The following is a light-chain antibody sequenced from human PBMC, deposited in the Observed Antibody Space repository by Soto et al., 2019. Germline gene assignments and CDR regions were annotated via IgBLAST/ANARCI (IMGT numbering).Light chain of an antibody. J-gene: IGKJ1*01. CDR1: QSLLHSNGYNY. CDR2: LTS. Sequence: DIVMTQSPLSLPVTPGEPASISCRSSQSLLHSNGYNYLDWYLQKPGQSPQLLIYLTSNRASGVPDRFXGXGSGXXXXXXXXXXXXXDVGVYYCMQALQTPWTFGQGTKVEIK. V-gene: IGKV2-28*01. CDR3: MQALQTPWT.